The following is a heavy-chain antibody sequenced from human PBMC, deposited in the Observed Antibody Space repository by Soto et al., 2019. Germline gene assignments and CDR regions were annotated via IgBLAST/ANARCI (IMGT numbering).Heavy chain of an antibody. V-gene: IGHV6-1*01. Sequence: PSQTLSLTCAISGDSVSSNSAAWNWVRQSPSRGLEWLGRTYYRSRWYNDYAVSVKSRVIVNPDTSKNQFSPQLKSVTPEDTAIYYCTRTEGYFDYWGQGTPVTVSS. CDR3: TRTEGYFDY. J-gene: IGHJ4*02. CDR2: TYYRSRWYN. CDR1: GDSVSSNSAA.